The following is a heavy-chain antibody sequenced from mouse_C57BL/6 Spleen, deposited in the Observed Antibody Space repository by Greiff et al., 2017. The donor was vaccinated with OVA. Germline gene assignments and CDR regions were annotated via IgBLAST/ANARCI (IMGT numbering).Heavy chain of an antibody. CDR1: GYTFTDYN. D-gene: IGHD1-1*01. J-gene: IGHJ1*03. CDR2: INPNNGGT. CDR3: ARLNYGSSSYWYFDV. V-gene: IGHV1-22*01. Sequence: EVQLQQSGPELVKPGASVKMSCKASGYTFTDYNMHWVKQSHGKSLEWIGYINPNNGGTSYNQKFKGKATLTVNKSSSTAYMELRSLTSEDSAVYYCARLNYGSSSYWYFDVWGTGTTVTVSS.